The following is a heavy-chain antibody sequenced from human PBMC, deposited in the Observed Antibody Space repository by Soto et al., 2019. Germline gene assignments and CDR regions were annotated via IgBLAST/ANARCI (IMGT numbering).Heavy chain of an antibody. D-gene: IGHD2-15*01. CDR3: ARECSGATRDHN. V-gene: IGHV2-70*17. CDR2: IDWDGDE. J-gene: IGHJ4*02. CDR1: GFSLRTSSMC. Sequence: SGPTLVNPTQTLTLTCSFSGFSLRTSSMCVSWIRQPPGKALEWLARIDWDGDEFYSTSLKTRLTISKDTSKNQVVLTMTNMDPADTATYYFARECSGATRDHNWGQGILVTVS.